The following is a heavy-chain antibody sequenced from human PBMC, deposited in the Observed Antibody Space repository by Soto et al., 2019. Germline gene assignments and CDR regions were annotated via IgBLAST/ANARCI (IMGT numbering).Heavy chain of an antibody. J-gene: IGHJ4*02. CDR3: ARDSPDNGTHVAGDFDD. D-gene: IGHD6-19*01. V-gene: IGHV3-11*05. CDR2: ISSSSSYT. Sequence: GGSLRLSCAAPGFTFSDSYMTGIRQAPGKGLEWVSYISSSSSYTNSADSVKGRFSISRDNAKNSLYLQMNSLRAVDTAVYYCARDSPDNGTHVAGDFDDWGQGT. CDR1: GFTFSDSY.